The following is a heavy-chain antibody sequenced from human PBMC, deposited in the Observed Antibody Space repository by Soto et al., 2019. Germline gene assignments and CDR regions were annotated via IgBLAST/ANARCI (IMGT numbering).Heavy chain of an antibody. CDR2: IYHSGST. D-gene: IGHD6-19*01. CDR3: ARASSGWENFDY. V-gene: IGHV4-30-2*01. Sequence: PSETLSLTCAVSGGSISSGGYSWSWIRQPPGKGLEWIGYIYHSGSTYYNPSLKSRVTISVDRSKNQFSLKLSSVTAADTAVYYCARASSGWENFDYWGQGTLVTVSS. J-gene: IGHJ4*02. CDR1: GGSISSGGYS.